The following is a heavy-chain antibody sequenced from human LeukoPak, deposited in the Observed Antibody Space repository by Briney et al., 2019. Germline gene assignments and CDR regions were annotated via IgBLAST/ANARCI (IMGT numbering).Heavy chain of an antibody. CDR2: ISYDGSNK. V-gene: IGHV3-30-3*01. CDR1: GFTFSSYA. Sequence: GRSLRLSCAASGFTFSSYAMHWVRQAPGKGLEWVAVISYDGSNKYYADSVKGRFTISRDNSKKTLYLQMNSLRAEDTAVYYCARDSVWGSYLSYYFDYWGQGTLVTVSS. J-gene: IGHJ4*02. CDR3: ARDSVWGSYLSYYFDY. D-gene: IGHD3-16*02.